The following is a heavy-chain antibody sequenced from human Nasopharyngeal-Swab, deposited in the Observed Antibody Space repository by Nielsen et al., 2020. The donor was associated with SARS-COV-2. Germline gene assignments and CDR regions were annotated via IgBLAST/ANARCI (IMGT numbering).Heavy chain of an antibody. CDR1: GCTFTSYY. CDR3: ASTAHYDFWSGHHTLYGMDV. D-gene: IGHD3-3*01. J-gene: IGHJ6*02. CDR2: INPSGGST. Sequence: ASAKVSCKASGCTFTSYYMHWVRQAPGQGLEWMGIINPSGGSTSYAQKFQGRVTMTRDTSISTAYMELSRLRSDDTAVYYCASTAHYDFWSGHHTLYGMDVWGQGTTVTVSS. V-gene: IGHV1-46*01.